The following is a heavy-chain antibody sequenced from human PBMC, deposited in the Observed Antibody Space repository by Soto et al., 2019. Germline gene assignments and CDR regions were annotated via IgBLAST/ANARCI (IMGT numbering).Heavy chain of an antibody. Sequence: SETLSLTCAVYGGSFSGYYWSWIRQPPGKGLEWIGEINHSGSTNYNPSLKSRVTISVDTSKNQFSLKLSSVTAADTAVYYWASNKREMATSDYWGQGTLVTVPS. CDR3: ASNKREMATSDY. CDR2: INHSGST. CDR1: GGSFSGYY. D-gene: IGHD5-12*01. V-gene: IGHV4-34*01. J-gene: IGHJ4*02.